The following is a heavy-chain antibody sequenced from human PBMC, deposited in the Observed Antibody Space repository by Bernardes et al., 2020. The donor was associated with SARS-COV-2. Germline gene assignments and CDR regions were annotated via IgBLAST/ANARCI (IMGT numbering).Heavy chain of an antibody. V-gene: IGHV4-59*01. CDR1: GCSISNYY. J-gene: IGHJ4*02. CDR2: VYYGGST. Sequence: SESLCLTCTVSGCSISNYYWSWIRQPPGKGLEWIWYVYYGGSTNYNPSLKSRVTISVDTSKNQFSLKLSSVTAADTAVYYCARAGAPIQPRYFDYWGQGTLVTVSS. D-gene: IGHD5-18*01. CDR3: ARAGAPIQPRYFDY.